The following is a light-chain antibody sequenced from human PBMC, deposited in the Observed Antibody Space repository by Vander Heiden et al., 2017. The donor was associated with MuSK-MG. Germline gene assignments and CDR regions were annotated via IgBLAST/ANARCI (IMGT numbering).Light chain of an antibody. V-gene: IGKV3-15*01. J-gene: IGKJ1*01. CDR1: QSVSSN. CDR3: QQYNNWPPIT. CDR2: GAS. Sequence: EIVMTQSPATQSVSPGDRATLPCRAGQSVSSNLAWYQQKPGQAPRLLIYGASTRATGIPARFSGSGSGTEFTLTISSRQSEDFAVYYCQQYNNWPPITFGQGTKVEIK.